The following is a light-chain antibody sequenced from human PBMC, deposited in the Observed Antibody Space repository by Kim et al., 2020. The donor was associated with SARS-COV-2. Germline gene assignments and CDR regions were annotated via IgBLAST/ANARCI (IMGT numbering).Light chain of an antibody. J-gene: IGLJ3*02. CDR1: SGSIARNY. V-gene: IGLV6-57*02. CDR3: QSYDSNNHGV. CDR2: EDN. Sequence: KTVTISCTGSSGSIARNYVEWYQQRPGSAPTTVIYEDNQRPSGGPDRFSGSIDSSSNSASLTISGLKTDDEADYYCQSYDSNNHGVFGGGTQLTVL.